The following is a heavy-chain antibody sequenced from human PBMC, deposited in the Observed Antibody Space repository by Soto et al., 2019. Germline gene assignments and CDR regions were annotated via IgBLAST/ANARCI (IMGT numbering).Heavy chain of an antibody. Sequence: QVQLQESGPGLVKPSETLSLTCTVSGGSISSYYWSWIRQPPGKGLEWIGYIYYSGSTNYNPSLKSRVTISVDTSKNQFSLKLSSVTAADTAVYYCARGTQLVPFDYWGQGTLVTVS. D-gene: IGHD1-1*01. J-gene: IGHJ4*02. V-gene: IGHV4-59*01. CDR1: GGSISSYY. CDR3: ARGTQLVPFDY. CDR2: IYYSGST.